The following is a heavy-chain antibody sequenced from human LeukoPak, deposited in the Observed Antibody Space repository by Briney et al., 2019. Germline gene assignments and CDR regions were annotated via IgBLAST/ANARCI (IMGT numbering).Heavy chain of an antibody. CDR3: ARTTLYYDFWSGYYTDGFDY. CDR1: GFTFSNNA. V-gene: IGHV3-7*01. D-gene: IGHD3-3*01. J-gene: IGHJ4*02. CDR2: LKQDGSEK. Sequence: GGSLRLSCAASGFTFSNNAMSWVRQAPGKGLEWVANLKQDGSEKYYVDSVKGRFTISRDNAKNSLYLQMNSLRAEDTAVYYCARTTLYYDFWSGYYTDGFDYWGQGTLVTVSS.